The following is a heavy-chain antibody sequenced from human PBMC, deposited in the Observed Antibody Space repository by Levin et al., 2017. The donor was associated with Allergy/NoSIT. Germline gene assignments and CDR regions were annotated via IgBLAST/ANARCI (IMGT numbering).Heavy chain of an antibody. CDR3: ARGNVVVAAMSSYYYYGMDV. J-gene: IGHJ6*02. Sequence: ASVKVSCKASGYTFTSYDINWVRQATGQGLEWMGWMNPNSGNTGYAQKFQGRVTMTRNTSISTAYMELSSLRSEDTAVYYCARGNVVVAAMSSYYYYGMDVWGQGTTVTVSS. V-gene: IGHV1-8*01. D-gene: IGHD2-15*01. CDR1: GYTFTSYD. CDR2: MNPNSGNT.